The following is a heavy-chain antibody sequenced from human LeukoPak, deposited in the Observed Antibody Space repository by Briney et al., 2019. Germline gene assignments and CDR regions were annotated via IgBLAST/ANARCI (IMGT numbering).Heavy chain of an antibody. CDR1: GFTFNAFG. D-gene: IGHD3-22*01. CDR3: AKTEAGYYYDSTTFDY. V-gene: IGHV3-23*01. CDR2: IGTTSGGST. Sequence: GGSLRLSCAASGFTFNAFGMNWVRQAPGKGLEWVSYIGTTSGGSTYYADSVKGRFTISRDNSKNTLYLQMNSLRAEDTAVYYCAKTEAGYYYDSTTFDYWGQGTPVTVSS. J-gene: IGHJ4*02.